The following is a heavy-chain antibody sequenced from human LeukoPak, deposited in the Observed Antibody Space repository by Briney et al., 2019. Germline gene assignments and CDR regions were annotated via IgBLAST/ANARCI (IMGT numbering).Heavy chain of an antibody. CDR3: ARASAAGTHLDY. J-gene: IGHJ4*02. CDR2: IYYSGST. D-gene: IGHD6-13*01. V-gene: IGHV4-31*03. CDR1: GGSISSGGYY. Sequence: SETLSLTCTVSGGSISSGGYYWSWIRLHPGKGLEWIGYIYYSGSTYYSPSLKSRVTISVDTSKNQFSLELSSVTAADTAVYYCARASAAGTHLDYWGQGTLVTVSS.